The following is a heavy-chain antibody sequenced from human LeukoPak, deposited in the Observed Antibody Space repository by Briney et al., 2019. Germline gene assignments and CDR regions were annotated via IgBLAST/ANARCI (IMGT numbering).Heavy chain of an antibody. CDR3: ARDSSGIDY. Sequence: GGSLRLSCVVSGFTIDSYDMNWVRQAPGKGLEWISTVSGRGGGTFSADSVKGRFTISRDNSKNTLYLQMNSLRAEDTAVYYCARDSSGIDYWGQGTLVTVSS. V-gene: IGHV3-23*01. J-gene: IGHJ4*02. CDR2: VSGRGGGT. CDR1: GFTIDSYD. D-gene: IGHD6-19*01.